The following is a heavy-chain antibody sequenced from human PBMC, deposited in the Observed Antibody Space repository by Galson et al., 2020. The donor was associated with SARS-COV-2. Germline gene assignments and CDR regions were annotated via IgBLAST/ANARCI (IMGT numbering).Heavy chain of an antibody. V-gene: IGHV4-61*01. D-gene: IGHD3-16*01. CDR1: GDSVTNENYY. CDR2: LYYSAST. CDR3: ARESRPGGYANAFDI. J-gene: IGHJ3*02. Sequence: ASETLSLTCTVSGDSVTNENYYWTWIRQPPGEGLQYIGYLYYSASTKYNPSLKSRVTISVDTSKNQFSLKVNSVSAADTAVYYCARESRPGGYANAFDIWGQGTRVIVSS.